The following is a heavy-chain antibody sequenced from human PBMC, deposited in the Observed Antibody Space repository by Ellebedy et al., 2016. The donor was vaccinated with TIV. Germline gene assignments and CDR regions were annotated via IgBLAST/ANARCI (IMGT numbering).Heavy chain of an antibody. J-gene: IGHJ6*02. CDR2: ISASGGSA. D-gene: IGHD6-19*01. CDR3: AKDKEWLVSALPTYYGMDV. Sequence: GESLKISCAASGFTFRSYTMSWVRQAPGKGLEWVSVISASGGSAYYADSVKGRFTVSRDNSRNTLYLQMHSLRAEDTAPYYCAKDKEWLVSALPTYYGMDVWGQGTTVSVSS. CDR1: GFTFRSYT. V-gene: IGHV3-23*01.